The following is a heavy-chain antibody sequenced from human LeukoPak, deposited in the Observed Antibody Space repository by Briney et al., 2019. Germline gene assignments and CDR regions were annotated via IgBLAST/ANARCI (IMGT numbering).Heavy chain of an antibody. CDR3: ARDPLDISRWTNAFDI. CDR2: ISYNGNQ. V-gene: IGHV3-30-3*01. J-gene: IGHJ3*02. Sequence: GGSLRLSCAASGFTFVNYGFHWVRQAPVKALEWVAFISYNGNQKYGDSVKGRFTISRDNSKNTLYLQVNGLRPEDTAVYYCARDPLDISRWTNAFDIWGQGAMVSVSS. CDR1: GFTFVNYG. D-gene: IGHD2-2*03.